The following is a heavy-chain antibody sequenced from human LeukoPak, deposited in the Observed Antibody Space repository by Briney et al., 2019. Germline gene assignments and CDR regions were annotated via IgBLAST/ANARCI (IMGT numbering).Heavy chain of an antibody. CDR1: GGSISSGDYY. Sequence: SQTLSLTCTVSGGSISSGDYYWSWIRQSPGKGLEWIGYIYYSGSTYYNPSLKSRVTISVDTSKNQFSLKLSSVTAADTAVYYCAREAALGDSSGLYYFDYWGQGTLVTVSS. CDR2: IYYSGST. V-gene: IGHV4-30-4*01. CDR3: AREAALGDSSGLYYFDY. J-gene: IGHJ4*02. D-gene: IGHD3-22*01.